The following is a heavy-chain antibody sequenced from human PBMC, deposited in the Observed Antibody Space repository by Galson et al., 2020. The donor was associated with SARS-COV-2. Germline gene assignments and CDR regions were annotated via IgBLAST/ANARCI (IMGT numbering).Heavy chain of an antibody. J-gene: IGHJ4*02. V-gene: IGHV3-30-3*01. CDR3: ARSPRGIQWFGDLYNDY. CDR1: GFTFSSSP. D-gene: IGHD3-10*01. Sequence: GGSLRLSCAAPGFTFSSSPMHWVRQPSGKGLEWVAVISYDGNNEKYADSVKGRFTISRDNSKNTLYLQMNSLRTEDTAVYYCARSPRGIQWFGDLYNDYWGQGTLVTVSS. CDR2: ISYDGNNE.